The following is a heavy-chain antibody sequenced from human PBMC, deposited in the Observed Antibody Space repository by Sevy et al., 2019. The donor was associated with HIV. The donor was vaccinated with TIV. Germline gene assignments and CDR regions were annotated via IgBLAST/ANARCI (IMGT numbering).Heavy chain of an antibody. CDR1: GYTFTSYV. D-gene: IGHD3-10*01. V-gene: IGHV1-3*04. J-gene: IGHJ4*02. Sequence: ALVKVSCKASGYTFTSYVMHWVRQAPGQRLQWMGWINTGNGDTKYSEKLQGRVTITRDTSASTAYMELSSLRSEDTAVYYCARDRGGSGDFDYWGQGTLVTVSS. CDR3: ARDRGGSGDFDY. CDR2: INTGNGDT.